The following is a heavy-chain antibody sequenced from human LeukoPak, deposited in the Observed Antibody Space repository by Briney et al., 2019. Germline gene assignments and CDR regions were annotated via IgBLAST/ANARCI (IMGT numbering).Heavy chain of an antibody. V-gene: IGHV1-2*04. CDR1: GYTFTGYY. J-gene: IGHJ4*02. Sequence: GASVKVSCKASGYTFTGYYMHWVRQAPGQGLEWMGWINPNSGGTNYAQKFQGWVTMTRDTSISTAYMELSRLRSDDTAVYYCARGIMRDGYKAADYWGQGTLVTVSS. CDR2: INPNSGGT. CDR3: ARGIMRDGYKAADY. D-gene: IGHD5-24*01.